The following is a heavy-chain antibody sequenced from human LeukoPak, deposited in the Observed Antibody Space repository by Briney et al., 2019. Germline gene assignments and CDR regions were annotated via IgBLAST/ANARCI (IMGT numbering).Heavy chain of an antibody. CDR2: INPNSGGT. Sequence: ASVKVSCKASGYTFTGYFMHWVRQAPGQGLEWMGWINPNSGGTNYAQKFQGRVTMTGDTSISTAYMDLSSLRSDDTAFYYCARETRVTMIRGLIDYWGQGTLVTVSS. J-gene: IGHJ4*02. D-gene: IGHD3-10*01. CDR3: ARETRVTMIRGLIDY. CDR1: GYTFTGYF. V-gene: IGHV1-2*02.